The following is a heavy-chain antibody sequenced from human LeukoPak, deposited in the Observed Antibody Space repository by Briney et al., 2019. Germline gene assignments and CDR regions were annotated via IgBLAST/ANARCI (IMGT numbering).Heavy chain of an antibody. J-gene: IGHJ6*02. Sequence: GRSLRLSCAASGFTFSSYGMHWVRQAPGKGLEWVAVISYDGSNKYYADSVKGRFTISRDNSKNTLYLQMNSLRAEDTAVYYCAKIDIAVAGTGVYYYGMDVWGQGTTVTVSS. CDR3: AKIDIAVAGTGVYYYGMDV. V-gene: IGHV3-30*18. CDR2: ISYDGSNK. CDR1: GFTFSSYG. D-gene: IGHD6-19*01.